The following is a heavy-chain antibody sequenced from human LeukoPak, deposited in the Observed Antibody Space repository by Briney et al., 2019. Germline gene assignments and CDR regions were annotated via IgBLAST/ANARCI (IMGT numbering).Heavy chain of an antibody. V-gene: IGHV1-18*01. CDR2: ISAYNGNT. CDR3: ARARYQLLYGAFDY. D-gene: IGHD2-2*02. Sequence: GASVKVSCKASGYTFTSHGISWVRQAPGQGLEWMGWISAYNGNTNYAQKLQGRVTITADESTSTAYMELSSLRSEDTAVYYCARARYQLLYGAFDYWGQGTLVTVSS. CDR1: GYTFTSHG. J-gene: IGHJ4*02.